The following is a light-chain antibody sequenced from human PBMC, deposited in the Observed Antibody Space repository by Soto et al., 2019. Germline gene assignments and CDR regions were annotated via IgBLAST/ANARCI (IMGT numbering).Light chain of an antibody. Sequence: EIVMTQSPATLSVSPGERATLSCRASQTVSTSLAWYQQKPGRAPRLLIHGTSSRATGIPDRFSGSGSGTDFTLTISRLEPEDFAVYYCQQYGSSPPITFGQGTRLEIK. J-gene: IGKJ5*01. CDR3: QQYGSSPPIT. CDR1: QTVSTS. V-gene: IGKV3-20*01. CDR2: GTS.